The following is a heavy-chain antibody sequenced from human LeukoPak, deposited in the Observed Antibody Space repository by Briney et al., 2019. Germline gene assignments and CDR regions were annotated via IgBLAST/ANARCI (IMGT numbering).Heavy chain of an antibody. CDR1: GFTFDDYA. CDR3: ASRSLLGAFDI. J-gene: IGHJ3*02. Sequence: GRSLRLSCAAPGFTFDDYAMHWVRQAPGKGLEWVSGISWNSGSIGYADSVKGRFTISRDNAKNSLYLQMNSLRAEDMALYYCASRSLLGAFDIWGQGTMVTVSS. V-gene: IGHV3-9*03. CDR2: ISWNSGSI.